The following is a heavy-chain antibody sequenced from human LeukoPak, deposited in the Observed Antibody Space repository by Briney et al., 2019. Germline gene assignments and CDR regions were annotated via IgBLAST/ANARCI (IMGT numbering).Heavy chain of an antibody. V-gene: IGHV3-30*02. CDR2: IRYDGSNK. Sequence: GGSLRLSCAASGFTFSSYGMHWVRQAPGKGLEWVAFIRYDGSNKYYADSVKGRFTISRDNSKNTLYLQMNSLGAEDTAVYYCAKDFCRSTSCYLFDYWGQGTLVTVSS. CDR1: GFTFSSYG. D-gene: IGHD2-2*01. CDR3: AKDFCRSTSCYLFDY. J-gene: IGHJ4*02.